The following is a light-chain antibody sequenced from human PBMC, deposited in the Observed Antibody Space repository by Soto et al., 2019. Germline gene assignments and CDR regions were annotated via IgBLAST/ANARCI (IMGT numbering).Light chain of an antibody. CDR1: QSVSNDY. CDR2: SVS. V-gene: IGKV3D-20*02. J-gene: IGKJ5*01. Sequence: EMVLTQSPGTLSLSPGDRATLSCRASQSVSNDYVAWVQQKPGQTPRLLIYSVSSRATGIPDRFSGSGSGTDFTLTISRLEPEDFALYYCQQRSNWPITFGQGTRLEIK. CDR3: QQRSNWPIT.